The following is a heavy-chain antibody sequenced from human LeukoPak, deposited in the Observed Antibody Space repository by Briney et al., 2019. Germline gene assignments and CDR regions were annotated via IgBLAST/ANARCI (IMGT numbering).Heavy chain of an antibody. V-gene: IGHV1-24*01. J-gene: IGHJ4*02. CDR1: GYTLTELS. D-gene: IGHD3-9*01. CDR3: ATVRGVRYFDWLLEVHYFDY. Sequence: ASVKVSCKVSGYTLTELSMHWVRQAPGKGREWMGGFDPEDGETIYAHKFQGRVSITEDTSKDTAYMKLSRLRSEDTAVYYCATVRGVRYFDWLLEVHYFDYWGQGILVTVSS. CDR2: FDPEDGET.